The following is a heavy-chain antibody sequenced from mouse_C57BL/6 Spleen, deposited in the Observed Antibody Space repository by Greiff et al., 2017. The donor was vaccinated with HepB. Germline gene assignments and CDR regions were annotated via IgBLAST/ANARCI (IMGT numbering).Heavy chain of an antibody. Sequence: EVQLQQSGAELLRPGASVKLSCTASGFNIKDDYMHWVKQRPEQGLEWIGWIDPENGDTEYASKFQDKATLTADTSSNTAYLQLRSLTNEDTAAYYCNETVLRYSAMDYWAQGTSGTVSS. J-gene: IGHJ4*01. V-gene: IGHV14-4*01. CDR3: NETVLRYSAMDY. CDR2: IDPENGDT. D-gene: IGHD1-1*01. CDR1: GFNIKDDY.